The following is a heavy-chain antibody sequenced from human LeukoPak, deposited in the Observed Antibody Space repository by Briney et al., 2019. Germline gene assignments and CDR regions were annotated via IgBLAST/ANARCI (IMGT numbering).Heavy chain of an antibody. CDR1: GYSFTSYW. CDR2: IYPDDSDT. V-gene: IGHV5-51*01. J-gene: IGHJ6*03. CDR3: ARLAFCTNAVCFSNYYYSMDV. D-gene: IGHD2-8*01. Sequence: GESLKISCKGSGYSFTSYWIGWVRQMPGKGLEWMGIIYPDDSDTKYSPSFQGQVTISADKSISTAYLQWSSLKASDTDMYYCARLAFCTNAVCFSNYYYSMDVCGRGTTVTVSS.